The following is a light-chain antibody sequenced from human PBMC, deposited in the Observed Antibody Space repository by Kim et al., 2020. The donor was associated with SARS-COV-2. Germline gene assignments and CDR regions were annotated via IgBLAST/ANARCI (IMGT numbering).Light chain of an antibody. Sequence: GQSVTIACTGTSSSVGGYTYVSWYQQHPGNAPKLMIYDVSTRPAGVPIRFSGSKTSNTATLTISGLQAEDEADYYCCSYAGSYTKVFGGGTQLTVL. CDR1: SSSVGGYTY. CDR2: DVS. V-gene: IGLV2-11*01. CDR3: CSYAGSYTKV. J-gene: IGLJ3*02.